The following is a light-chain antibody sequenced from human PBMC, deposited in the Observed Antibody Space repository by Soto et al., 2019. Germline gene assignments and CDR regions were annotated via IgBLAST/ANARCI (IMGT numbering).Light chain of an antibody. V-gene: IGKV3-20*01. Sequence: EIGLTQSPGTLSLSPGERATLSCRASQSVGSNFLAWYQQKPGQAPRLFIYGASSRATGIPDRFSGSGSGTDFTLTISRLEPEDFAVYYCQHYGSSPWTFGQGTEVEIK. CDR3: QHYGSSPWT. CDR1: QSVGSNF. J-gene: IGKJ1*01. CDR2: GAS.